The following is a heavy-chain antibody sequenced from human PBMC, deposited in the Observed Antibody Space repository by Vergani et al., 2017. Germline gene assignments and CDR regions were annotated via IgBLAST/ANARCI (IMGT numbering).Heavy chain of an antibody. J-gene: IGHJ4*02. CDR2: INHSGST. CDR3: ARSRLEEVPIAVAGLLDY. D-gene: IGHD6-19*01. Sequence: QVQLQQWGAGLLKPSETLSLTCAVYGGSFSGYYWSWIRQPPGKGLEWIGEINHSGSTNYNPSLKSRVTISVDTSKNQFSLKLSSVTAADTAVYYCARSRLEEVPIAVAGLLDYWGQGTLVTVSS. CDR1: GGSFSGYY. V-gene: IGHV4-34*01.